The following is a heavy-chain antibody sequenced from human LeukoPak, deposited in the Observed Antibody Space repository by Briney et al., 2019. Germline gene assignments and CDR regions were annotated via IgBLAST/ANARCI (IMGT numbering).Heavy chain of an antibody. CDR1: GFTFGSYG. CDR3: ARLSGDYVWGSYPLD. D-gene: IGHD3-16*01. CDR2: ISYDGSNK. J-gene: IGHJ4*02. Sequence: GGFLRLSCAASGFTFGSYGMHWVRQAPGKGLEWVAVISYDGSNKYYADSVKGRFTISRDNSKNTLYLQMNSLRAEDTAVYYCARLSGDYVWGSYPLDWGQGTLVTVSS. V-gene: IGHV3-30*03.